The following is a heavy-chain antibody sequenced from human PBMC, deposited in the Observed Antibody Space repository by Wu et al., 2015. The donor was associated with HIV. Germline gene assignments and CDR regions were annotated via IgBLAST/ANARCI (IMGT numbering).Heavy chain of an antibody. CDR3: ARGHYYDSSSSPVY. D-gene: IGHD3-22*01. V-gene: IGHV1-18*01. Sequence: VQLVQSGGEVKKPGASVRVACKASGYIFTDYGINWVRQAPGQGLEWMGWISARNGNTKYGQKFQGRVTMTTDTSSSTAYMELRSLRSDDTAVYFCARGHYYDSSSSPVYWGPGTRVTVSS. CDR2: ISARNGNT. J-gene: IGHJ4*02. CDR1: GYIFTDYG.